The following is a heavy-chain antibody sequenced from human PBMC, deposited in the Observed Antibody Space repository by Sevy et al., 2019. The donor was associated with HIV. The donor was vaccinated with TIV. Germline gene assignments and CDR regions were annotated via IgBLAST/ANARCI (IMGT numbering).Heavy chain of an antibody. J-gene: IGHJ4*02. D-gene: IGHD2-15*01. CDR1: GYTLTELS. CDR3: ATGLPGEYPGGGSIRCFSDYFAY. CDR2: FDPEDGET. Sequence: ASVKVSCKVSGYTLTELSMHWVRQAPGKGLEWMGGFDPEDGETIYAQKFQGRLTMTEDTCTNTANMELSSLRFEDTAVYYGATGLPGEYPGGGSIRCFSDYFAYWGQGALVTVSS. V-gene: IGHV1-24*01.